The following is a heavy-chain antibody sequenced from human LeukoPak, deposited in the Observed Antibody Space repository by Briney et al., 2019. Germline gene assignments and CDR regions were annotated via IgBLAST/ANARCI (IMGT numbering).Heavy chain of an antibody. J-gene: IGHJ4*02. V-gene: IGHV4-34*01. CDR3: ARVLGYSYGYEDY. Sequence: LEWIGEINHSGSTNYNPSLKSRVTISVDTSKNQFSLKLSSVTAADTAVYYCARVLGYSYGYEDYWGQGTLVTVSS. D-gene: IGHD5-18*01. CDR2: INHSGST.